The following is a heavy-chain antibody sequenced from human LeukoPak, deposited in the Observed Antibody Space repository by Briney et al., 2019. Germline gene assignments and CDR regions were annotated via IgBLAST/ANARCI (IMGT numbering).Heavy chain of an antibody. D-gene: IGHD6-19*01. CDR3: ARGDLGRGWTFAC. V-gene: IGHV3-7*01. CDR2: INQDGSEK. J-gene: IGHJ4*02. Sequence: RGSLRLSCAAPGFTFSSHWMTWVRQAPGKGLEWVANINQDGSEKYYVDSVKGRFTISRDNTKNSLYLQMNGLRAEDTTVYYCARGDLGRGWTFACWGQGTLVTVSS. CDR1: GFTFSSHW.